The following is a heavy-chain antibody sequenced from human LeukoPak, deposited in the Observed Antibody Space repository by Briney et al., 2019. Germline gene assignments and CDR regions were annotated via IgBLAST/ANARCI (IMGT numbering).Heavy chain of an antibody. CDR1: GFTFSSYW. D-gene: IGHD3-10*01. CDR3: AKAADSTMVRGVELDY. J-gene: IGHJ4*02. V-gene: IGHV3-74*01. CDR2: IASDGSST. Sequence: GGSLRLSCAASGFTFSSYWMNWVRQAPGKGLVWVSRIASDGSSTTYADSVKGRFSISRDNAKNTLYLQMNSLRAEDTAVYYCAKAADSTMVRGVELDYWGQGTLVTVSS.